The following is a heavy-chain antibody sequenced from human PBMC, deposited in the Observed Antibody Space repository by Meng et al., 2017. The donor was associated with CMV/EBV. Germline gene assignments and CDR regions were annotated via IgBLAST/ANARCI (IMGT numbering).Heavy chain of an antibody. CDR3: ASMVYAIGDY. Sequence: QVQLKQWGAGLLKPSETLSLTCAVYGGSFSGYYWSWIRQPPGKGLEWIGEINHSGSTNYNPSLKSRVTISVDTSKNQFSLKLSSVTAADTAVYYCASMVYAIGDYWGQGTLVTVSS. CDR1: GGSFSGYY. CDR2: INHSGST. D-gene: IGHD2-8*01. J-gene: IGHJ4*02. V-gene: IGHV4-34*01.